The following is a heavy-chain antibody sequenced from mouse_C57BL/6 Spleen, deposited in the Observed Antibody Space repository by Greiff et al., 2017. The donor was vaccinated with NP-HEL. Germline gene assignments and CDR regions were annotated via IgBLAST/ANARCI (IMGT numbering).Heavy chain of an antibody. D-gene: IGHD2-4*01. Sequence: QVQLQQPGAELVKPGASVKLSCKASGYTFTSYWMQWVKQRPGQGLEWIGEIDPSDSYTNYNQKFKGKATLTVDTSSSTAYMQLSSLTSEDSAVYYCARCLDYDVYFDVWGTGTTVTVSS. V-gene: IGHV1-50*01. J-gene: IGHJ1*03. CDR3: ARCLDYDVYFDV. CDR1: GYTFTSYW. CDR2: IDPSDSYT.